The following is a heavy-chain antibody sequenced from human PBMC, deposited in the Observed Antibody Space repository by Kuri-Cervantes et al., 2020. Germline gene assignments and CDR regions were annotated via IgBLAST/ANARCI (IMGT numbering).Heavy chain of an antibody. CDR2: INPSGGST. J-gene: IGHJ3*01. Sequence: ASVKVSCKASGYTFTSYYMHWVRQAPGQGLEWIGIINPSGGSTSYAQRFQGRVTMTRDTSTSTVYMELSSLRSEDTAVYYCARSLRLRRVAGTSLVFGRWGQGTMVTVSS. V-gene: IGHV1-46*01. CDR1: GYTFTSYY. CDR3: ARSLRLRRVAGTSLVFGR. D-gene: IGHD6-19*01.